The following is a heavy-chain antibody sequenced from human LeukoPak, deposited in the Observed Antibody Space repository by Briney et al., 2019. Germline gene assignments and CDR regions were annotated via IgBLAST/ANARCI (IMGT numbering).Heavy chain of an antibody. Sequence: GGSLRLSCAASGFTFSSYGMHWVRQAPGKGLEWVAFIRYDGSNKYYADSVKGRFTISRDNSKNTLYLQMNSLRAEDTAVYYCAKGGETNPPQYFDYWGQGTLVTVSS. D-gene: IGHD1-14*01. CDR3: AKGGETNPPQYFDY. J-gene: IGHJ4*02. CDR2: IRYDGSNK. V-gene: IGHV3-30*02. CDR1: GFTFSSYG.